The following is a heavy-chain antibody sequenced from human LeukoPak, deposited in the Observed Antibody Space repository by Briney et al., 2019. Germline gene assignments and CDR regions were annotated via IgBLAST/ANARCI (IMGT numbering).Heavy chain of an antibody. CDR2: IWNDGSYK. CDR1: GFTFFNYG. Sequence: GGSLRLSCAASGFTFFNYGMHWARQAPGKGLDWVAVIWNDGSYKYYADPVKGRFTISRDNPKNTLYLQMNSLRAEDTAIYYCAKVVQYTASTGTGLDYWGQGTLVTVSS. CDR3: AKVVQYTASTGTGLDY. V-gene: IGHV3-33*06. J-gene: IGHJ4*02. D-gene: IGHD6-13*01.